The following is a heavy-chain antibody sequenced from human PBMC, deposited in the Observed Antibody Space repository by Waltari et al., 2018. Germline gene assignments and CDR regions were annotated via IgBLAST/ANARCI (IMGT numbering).Heavy chain of an antibody. D-gene: IGHD3-3*01. CDR3: AREEIFGVVTDWFDP. J-gene: IGHJ5*02. V-gene: IGHV4-4*07. Sequence: QVQLQESGPGLVKPSETLSLTCTVSGGSISSYYWSWIRQPAGKGLEWIGRIYTSGSTNYNPSLKRRVTMSVDTSKNQFSLKLSSVTAADTAVYYCAREEIFGVVTDWFDPWGQGTLVTVSS. CDR1: GGSISSYY. CDR2: IYTSGST.